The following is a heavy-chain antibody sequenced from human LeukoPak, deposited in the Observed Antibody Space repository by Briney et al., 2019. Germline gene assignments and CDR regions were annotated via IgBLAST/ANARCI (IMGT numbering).Heavy chain of an antibody. Sequence: SETLSLTRAVSGGSISSGGSSWSWIRQPPGKGLEWIGYIYHSGSTYYHPSLNSPVTISVDRSKNQFSLKLSSVTAADTAVYYCASGRGYCSGGSCYVDYWGQGTLVTVSS. J-gene: IGHJ4*02. V-gene: IGHV4-30-2*01. CDR1: GGSISSGGSS. CDR2: IYHSGST. D-gene: IGHD2-15*01. CDR3: ASGRGYCSGGSCYVDY.